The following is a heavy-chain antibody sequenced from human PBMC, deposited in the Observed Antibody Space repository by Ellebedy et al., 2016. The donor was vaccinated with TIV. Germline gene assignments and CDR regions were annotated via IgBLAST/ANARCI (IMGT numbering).Heavy chain of an antibody. CDR2: SGST. CDR3: ARGGGISRRAYYFDY. CDR1: GGSISSYY. V-gene: IGHV4-59*01. J-gene: IGHJ4*02. D-gene: IGHD1-14*01. Sequence: SETLSLTCTVSGGSISSYYWSWIRQPPGKGLEWIGSGSTNYNPSLKSRVTISVDTSKNQFSLKLSSVTAADTAVYYCARGGGISRRAYYFDYWGQGTLVTVSS.